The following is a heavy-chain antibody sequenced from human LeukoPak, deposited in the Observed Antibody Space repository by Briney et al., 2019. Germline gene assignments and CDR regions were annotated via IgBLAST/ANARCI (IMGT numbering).Heavy chain of an antibody. CDR3: VREITRATSYFGY. CDR1: GYSFTGYY. V-gene: IGHV1-2*06. D-gene: IGHD1-26*01. CDR2: IIPNSGGT. J-gene: IGHJ4*02. Sequence: GASVKVSCKASGYSFTGYYMHWVRQAPGQGLEWMGRIIPNSGGTNSAQKFQGRVTMTTDTSITTAYMELSRLRSDDTAIYYCVREITRATSYFGYWGQGTLVTVSS.